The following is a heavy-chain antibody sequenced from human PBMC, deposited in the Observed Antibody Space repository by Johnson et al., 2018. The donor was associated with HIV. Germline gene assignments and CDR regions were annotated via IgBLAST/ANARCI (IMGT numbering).Heavy chain of an antibody. J-gene: IGHJ3*02. CDR1: GFTFSIYA. CDR2: ISHDGTNK. CDR3: ARGCRDGYTCDVFDI. D-gene: IGHD5-24*01. V-gene: IGHV3-30*04. Sequence: QVQLVESGGGVVQPGRSLRLSCVASGFTFSIYAMHWVRQAPGKGLQWVAVISHDGTNKYYANSVKGRFTISRDNSKNTLYLQMNSLRAEDTALYYCARGCRDGYTCDVFDIWGQGTTVTVSS.